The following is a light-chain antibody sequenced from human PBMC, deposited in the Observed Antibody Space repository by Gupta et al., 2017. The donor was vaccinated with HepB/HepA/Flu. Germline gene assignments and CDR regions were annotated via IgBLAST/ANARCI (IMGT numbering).Light chain of an antibody. CDR1: QSVLYSSNNKDY. Sequence: DIVMTQSPDSLAVSLGERATINCKSSQSVLYSSNNKDYVVWYQQKPGQPPKLLIYWASTRESGVPDRFTGSGSGTDFSLTISNLQAEDVAVYYCQQYYTTPRTFGQGTKVEIK. CDR3: QQYYTTPRT. J-gene: IGKJ1*01. CDR2: WAS. V-gene: IGKV4-1*01.